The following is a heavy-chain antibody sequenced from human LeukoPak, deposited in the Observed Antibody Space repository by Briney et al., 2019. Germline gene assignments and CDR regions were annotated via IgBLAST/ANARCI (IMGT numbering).Heavy chain of an antibody. D-gene: IGHD2-15*01. V-gene: IGHV4-59*01. Sequence: SETLSLTCTVSGGSMNSYYWTWIRQPPGKGLEWIGYIYYSGNTDYNPSLKSRVTMSVDTSKSQFSLKLSSVTAADTAVYYYARAALGYCSGGTCYSSWYFDPWGRGTLVTVSS. CDR2: IYYSGNT. J-gene: IGHJ2*01. CDR3: ARAALGYCSGGTCYSSWYFDP. CDR1: GGSMNSYY.